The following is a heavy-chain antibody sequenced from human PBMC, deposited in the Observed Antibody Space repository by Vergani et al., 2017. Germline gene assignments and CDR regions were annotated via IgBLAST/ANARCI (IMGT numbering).Heavy chain of an antibody. CDR2: IYYSGST. CDR3: ARGYSSSWPSTYYYYYGMDV. J-gene: IGHJ6*02. CDR1: GGSISSYY. V-gene: IGHV4-59*01. D-gene: IGHD6-13*01. Sequence: QVQLQESGPGLVKPSETLSLTCTVSGGSISSYYWSWIRQPPGKGLEWIGYIYYSGSTNYNPSLKSRVTISVETSKNQFSLKLSSVTAADTAVYYCARGYSSSWPSTYYYYYGMDVWGQGTTVTVSS.